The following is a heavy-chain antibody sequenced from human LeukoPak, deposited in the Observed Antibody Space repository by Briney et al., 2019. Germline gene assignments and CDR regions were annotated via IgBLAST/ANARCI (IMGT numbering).Heavy chain of an antibody. J-gene: IGHJ4*02. CDR3: ARDHSYDFWSGYSTSDY. CDR1: GFTFSSYG. D-gene: IGHD3-3*01. Sequence: PGGSLRLSCAASGFTFSSYGMHWVRQAPGKGLEWVAVIWYDGSNKYYADSVKGRFTISRDNSKNTLDLQMNSLRAEDTAVYYCARDHSYDFWSGYSTSDYWGQGTLVTVSS. CDR2: IWYDGSNK. V-gene: IGHV3-33*01.